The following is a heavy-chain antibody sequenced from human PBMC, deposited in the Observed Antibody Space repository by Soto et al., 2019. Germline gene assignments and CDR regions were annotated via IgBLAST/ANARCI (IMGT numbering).Heavy chain of an antibody. Sequence: QVQLQESGPGLVKPSDTLSLTCAVSGYSISSSNWWGWIRQPPGKGLEWIGYIYYSGTTYYNPSPKSRVTISVDTSKNQFSLNLTSVTAVDTAVYYCARREIQGPIDYWGQGTLVTVSS. V-gene: IGHV4-28*01. D-gene: IGHD1-26*01. J-gene: IGHJ4*02. CDR1: GYSISSSNW. CDR2: IYYSGTT. CDR3: ARREIQGPIDY.